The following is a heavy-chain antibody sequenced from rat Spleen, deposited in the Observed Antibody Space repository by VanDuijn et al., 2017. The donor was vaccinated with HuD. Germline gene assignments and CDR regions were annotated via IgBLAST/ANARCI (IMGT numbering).Heavy chain of an antibody. CDR2: ISSGGST. V-gene: IGHV2S12*01. D-gene: IGHD1-2*01. CDR1: GFSLTSNG. J-gene: IGHJ2*01. Sequence: QVQLTESGPGLVQPSQTLSLTCTVSGFSLTSNGVGWVRQPPGKGLEWIAAISSGGSTYYNSTLTYRLSISRDTSKSQVFLKMNSLQTADTAIYFCTRVPKTEISTSFDYWGQGVMVTVSS. CDR3: TRVPKTEISTSFDY.